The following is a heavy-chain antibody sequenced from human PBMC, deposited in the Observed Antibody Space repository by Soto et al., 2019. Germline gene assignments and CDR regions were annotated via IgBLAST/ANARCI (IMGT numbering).Heavy chain of an antibody. CDR3: VKDEGIEAMDV. J-gene: IGHJ6*01. Sequence: GGALRLSCVTSGFTSSRNTIKWVRQAPGKGLEWVASIKSSASYVYYADSVKGRFRDSRDNAKNSLSLQIDSLRPDDTAIYFCVKDEGIEAMDVWGQGSTDT. CDR2: IKSSASYV. V-gene: IGHV3-21*01. CDR1: GFTSSRNT. D-gene: IGHD3-3*02.